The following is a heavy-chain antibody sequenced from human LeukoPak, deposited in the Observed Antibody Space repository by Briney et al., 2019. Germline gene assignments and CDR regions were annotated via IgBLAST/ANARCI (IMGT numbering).Heavy chain of an antibody. D-gene: IGHD2-2*02. CDR2: ISAYNGNT. CDR3: ARFLTEYQLLYGYYYYYMDV. CDR1: GGTFSSYA. J-gene: IGHJ6*03. V-gene: IGHV1-18*01. Sequence: ASVKVSCKASGGTFSSYAISWVRQAPGQGLEWMGWISAYNGNTNYAQKLQGRVTMTTDTSTSTAYMELRSLRSDDTAVYYCARFLTEYQLLYGYYYYYMDVWGKGTTVTVSS.